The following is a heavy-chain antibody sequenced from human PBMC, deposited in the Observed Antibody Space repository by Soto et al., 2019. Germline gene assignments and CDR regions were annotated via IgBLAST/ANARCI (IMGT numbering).Heavy chain of an antibody. V-gene: IGHV3-73*01. CDR1: GFTSSGSA. CDR2: IRNKADSYAT. D-gene: IGHD6-13*01. Sequence: GGSLRLSCAASGFTSSGSAMHWVRQASGKGLEWVGRIRNKADSYATAYAASVKGRFTISRDDSKNTAYLQMNSLKTEDTAVYYCTRFLAAPGMDVWGQGATVTVSS. CDR3: TRFLAAPGMDV. J-gene: IGHJ6*02.